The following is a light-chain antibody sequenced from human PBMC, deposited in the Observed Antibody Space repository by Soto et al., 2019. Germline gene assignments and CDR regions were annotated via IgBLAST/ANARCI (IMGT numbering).Light chain of an antibody. CDR2: RNN. J-gene: IGLJ2*01. CDR3: AAWDDSLSGGV. CDR1: SSNIGSNY. V-gene: IGLV1-47*01. Sequence: QSVLTQPPSASGTPGQRVTISCSGSSSNIGSNYVSWYQQLPGTAPKLLIYRNNQRPSGLPDRFSGSKSGTPASLAISGLRSEDEAHYYCAAWDDSLSGGVFGGGTKLTVL.